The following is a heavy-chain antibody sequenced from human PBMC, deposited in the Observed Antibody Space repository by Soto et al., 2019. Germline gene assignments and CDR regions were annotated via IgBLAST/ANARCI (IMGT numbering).Heavy chain of an antibody. CDR1: GFTFSSYG. D-gene: IGHD3-3*01. CDR3: AKGASDTIFGVVG. J-gene: IGHJ4*02. Sequence: QVQLVESGGGVVQPGRSLRLSCAASGFTFSSYGMHWVRQAPGKGLEWVAVISYDGSNKYYADSAKGRFTISRDNSKNTLYLQMNSLRAEDTAVYYCAKGASDTIFGVVGWGQGTLVTVSS. V-gene: IGHV3-30*18. CDR2: ISYDGSNK.